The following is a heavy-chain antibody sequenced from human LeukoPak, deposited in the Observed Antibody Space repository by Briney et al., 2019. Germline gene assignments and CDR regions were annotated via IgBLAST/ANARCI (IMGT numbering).Heavy chain of an antibody. CDR1: GFSFGSSW. V-gene: IGHV3-23*01. Sequence: GGSLRLSCVVSGFSFGSSWMSWVRQAPGKGLEWVSTISGSGGSTYYADSVKGRFTISRDNSKNTLHLQMNSLRAEDTAVYYCAKSAYYDSSGFYREYYFDYWGQGTLVTVSS. J-gene: IGHJ4*02. CDR2: ISGSGGST. CDR3: AKSAYYDSSGFYREYYFDY. D-gene: IGHD3-22*01.